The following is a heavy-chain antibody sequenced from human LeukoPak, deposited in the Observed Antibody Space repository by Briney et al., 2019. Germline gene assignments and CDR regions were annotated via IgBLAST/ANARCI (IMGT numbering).Heavy chain of an antibody. D-gene: IGHD3-9*01. CDR3: ARAPYDILTGYSGYFDF. J-gene: IGHJ4*02. CDR1: GFSFSSYT. Sequence: GGSLRLSCAASGFSFSSYTMSWVRQSPEKGLEWVSSISSSSTYIYYADSVKGRFTISRDNAKNSLYLQMSSLRAEDTAVYYCARAPYDILTGYSGYFDFWGQGTQFTVSS. V-gene: IGHV3-21*01. CDR2: ISSSSTYI.